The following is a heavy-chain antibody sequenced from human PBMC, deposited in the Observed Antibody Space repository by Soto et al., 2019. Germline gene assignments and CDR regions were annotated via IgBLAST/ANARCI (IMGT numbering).Heavy chain of an antibody. Sequence: ASVKISCKASGYTFTSYGISGVRQAPEQGLEWMGWISAYNGNTNYAQKLQGRVTMTTDTSTSTAYMELRSLRSDDTAVYYCARDEGPYSSSASIGYWGQGTLVTVSS. CDR1: GYTFTSYG. V-gene: IGHV1-18*01. CDR3: ARDEGPYSSSASIGY. D-gene: IGHD6-6*01. J-gene: IGHJ4*02. CDR2: ISAYNGNT.